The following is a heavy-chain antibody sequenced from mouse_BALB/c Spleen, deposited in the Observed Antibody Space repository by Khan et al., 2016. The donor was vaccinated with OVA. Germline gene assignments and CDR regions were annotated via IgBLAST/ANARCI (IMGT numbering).Heavy chain of an antibody. Sequence: VQLKESGPGLVAPSQSLSITCTVSGFSLTNYGVGWVRQPPGKGLEWLGVIWGDGSTNYHSALISRLSISKDNSKSQVFFKLNSLPTDDTATYYCVLYFYGRAWFDYWGQGTLVTVSA. CDR1: GFSLTNYG. CDR2: IWGDGST. D-gene: IGHD1-1*01. V-gene: IGHV2-3*01. CDR3: VLYFYGRAWFDY. J-gene: IGHJ3*01.